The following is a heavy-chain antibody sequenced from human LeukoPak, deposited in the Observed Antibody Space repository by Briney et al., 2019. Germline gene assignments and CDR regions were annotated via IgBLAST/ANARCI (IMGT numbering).Heavy chain of an antibody. CDR2: IWYDGSNK. J-gene: IGHJ4*02. D-gene: IGHD5-12*01. CDR1: GFTFSSYG. Sequence: GGSLRLSCAASGFTFSSYGMHWVRQAPGKGLEWVAVIWYDGSNKYYADSVKGRFTISRDNSKNTLYLQMNSLRAVDTAVYYCARVPPDSGYDGGYFDYWGQGTLVTVSS. V-gene: IGHV3-33*01. CDR3: ARVPPDSGYDGGYFDY.